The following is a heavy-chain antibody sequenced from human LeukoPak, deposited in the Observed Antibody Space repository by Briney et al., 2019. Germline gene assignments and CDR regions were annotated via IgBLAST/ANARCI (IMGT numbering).Heavy chain of an antibody. D-gene: IGHD2-2*01. CDR3: TTDQYSGTMTFDY. Sequence: GGSLRLSCAASGFTFNNAWMSWVRQAPGKGLEWVGRIKSKTDGGTTDYAAPVKGRFTISRDDSKDTLYLRMNSLKIEDTAVYYCTTDQYSGTMTFDYWGQGALVTVSS. V-gene: IGHV3-15*01. CDR2: IKSKTDGGTT. CDR1: GFTFNNAW. J-gene: IGHJ4*02.